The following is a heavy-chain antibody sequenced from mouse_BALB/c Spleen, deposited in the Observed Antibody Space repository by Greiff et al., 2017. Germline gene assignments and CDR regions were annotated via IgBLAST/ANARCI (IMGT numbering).Heavy chain of an antibody. V-gene: IGHV5-9-4*01. CDR3: ARDIYDPSYYYAMDY. CDR2: ISSGGSYT. Sequence: EVQRVESGGGLVKPGGSLKLSCAASGFTFSSYAMSWVRQSPEKRLEWVAEISSGGSYTYYPDTVTGRFTTSRDNAKNTLYLEMSSLRSEDTAMYYCARDIYDPSYYYAMDYWGQGTSVTVSS. CDR1: GFTFSSYA. J-gene: IGHJ4*01. D-gene: IGHD2-3*01.